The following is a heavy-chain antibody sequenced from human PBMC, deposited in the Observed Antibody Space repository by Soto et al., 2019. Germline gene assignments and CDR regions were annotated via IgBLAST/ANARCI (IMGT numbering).Heavy chain of an antibody. V-gene: IGHV1-18*01. D-gene: IGHD3-22*01. J-gene: IGHJ3*02. CDR1: GYTFTRYG. CDR3: AKVRPYSYYYDSSGYYSAFDI. Sequence: ASVKVSCKASGYTFTRYGISWVRQAPGQGLEWMGWISAYNGNTNYAQKFQGRVTITADESTSTAYMELSSLRSEDTAVYYCAKVRPYSYYYDSSGYYSAFDIWGQGTMVTVSS. CDR2: ISAYNGNT.